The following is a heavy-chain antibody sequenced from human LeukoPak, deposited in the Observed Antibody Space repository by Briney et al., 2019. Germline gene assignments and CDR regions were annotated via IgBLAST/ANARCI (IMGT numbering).Heavy chain of an antibody. Sequence: PSETLSLTCTVSGGSISSYYWCWIRRPPGKGLEWIGYIYTSGSTNYNPSLKSRVTISVDTSKNQFSLKLSSVTAADTAVYYCARQSIAARYTPFDYWGQGTLVTVSS. D-gene: IGHD6-6*01. CDR1: GGSISSYY. J-gene: IGHJ4*02. CDR3: ARQSIAARYTPFDY. CDR2: IYTSGST. V-gene: IGHV4-4*09.